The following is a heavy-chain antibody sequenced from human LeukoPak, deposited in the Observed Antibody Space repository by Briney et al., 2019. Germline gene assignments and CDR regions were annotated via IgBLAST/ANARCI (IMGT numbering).Heavy chain of an antibody. V-gene: IGHV3-48*03. CDR1: GFTFSNFE. J-gene: IGHJ4*02. D-gene: IGHD1-1*01. CDR3: ARDRDTTFLRADY. Sequence: GGSLRLSCAASGFTFSNFETNWVRQAPGKGLEWISYISSRSSTIFYADSVKGRFTISRDNAKNSLYLQMNNLRAEDTAIYYCARDRDTTFLRADYWGQGTLVTVSS. CDR2: ISSRSSTI.